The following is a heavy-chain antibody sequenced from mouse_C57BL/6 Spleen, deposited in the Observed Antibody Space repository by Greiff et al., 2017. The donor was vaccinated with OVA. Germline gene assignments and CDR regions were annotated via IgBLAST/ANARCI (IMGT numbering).Heavy chain of an antibody. CDR2: IRNKANNHAT. D-gene: IGHD2-4*01. J-gene: IGHJ4*01. CDR1: GFTFSDAW. Sequence: EVKLEESGGGLVQPGGSMKLSCAASGFTFSDAWMDWVRQSPEKGLEWVAEIRNKANNHATYYAESVKGRVTISRDVSKSSVYLQMNSLRAEDTGIYCCTSLHYDYDEDYAMDYWGQGTSVTVSS. V-gene: IGHV6-6*01. CDR3: TSLHYDYDEDYAMDY.